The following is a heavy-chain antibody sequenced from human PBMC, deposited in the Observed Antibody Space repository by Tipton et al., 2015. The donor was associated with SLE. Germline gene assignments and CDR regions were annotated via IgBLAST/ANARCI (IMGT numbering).Heavy chain of an antibody. CDR1: GDSISDSY. CDR2: IYTNRDF. D-gene: IGHD3-9*01. J-gene: IGHJ5*01. V-gene: IGHV4-4*07. Sequence: TLSLTCTVSGDSISDSYWNWVRQPAGKGLEWIGRIYTNRDFNYNPSLKSRVSMSVDTSKNKFSLELNSVTAADTAVYYCARGDDILTDNWFNSWGQGTLVTVSS. CDR3: ARGDDILTDNWFNS.